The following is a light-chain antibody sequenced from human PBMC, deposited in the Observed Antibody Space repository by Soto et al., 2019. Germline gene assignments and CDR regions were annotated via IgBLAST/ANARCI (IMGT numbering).Light chain of an antibody. V-gene: IGKV3-15*01. J-gene: IGKJ1*01. CDR3: QQYNNWPCT. CDR1: QSISRK. Sequence: EIVMTQSPATLSVSPGERATLSCRASQSISRKLAWYQQKPGQTPRLLIYGAATMATGIPGRFSGSGSGTEFTLTISSLQSEDFAVYYCQQYNNWPCTFGQGTKVEVK. CDR2: GAA.